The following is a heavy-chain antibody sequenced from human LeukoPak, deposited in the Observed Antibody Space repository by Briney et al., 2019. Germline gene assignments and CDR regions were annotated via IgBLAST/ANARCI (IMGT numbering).Heavy chain of an antibody. J-gene: IGHJ6*02. CDR3: ARDSSRKTYYYDSSGSEIAYYYYYGMDV. V-gene: IGHV4-59*01. Sequence: SETLSLTCTVSGGSISSYYWSWIRQPPGKGLEWIGYIYYSGSTNYNPSLKSRVTISVDTSKNQFSLKLSSVTAADTAVYYCARDSSRKTYYYDSSGSEIAYYYYYGMDVWGQGTTVTVSS. CDR1: GGSISSYY. D-gene: IGHD3-22*01. CDR2: IYYSGST.